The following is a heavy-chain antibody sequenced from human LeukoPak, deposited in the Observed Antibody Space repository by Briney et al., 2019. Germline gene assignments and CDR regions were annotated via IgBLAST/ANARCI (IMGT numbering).Heavy chain of an antibody. CDR3: ARRYCSSTSCYAFDI. J-gene: IGHJ3*02. CDR2: IYPGDSDT. V-gene: IGHV5-51*01. Sequence: GDSLKISCKGSGYSFTSYWIGWVRQMPGKGLERMGIIYPGDSDTRYSPSFQGQVAISADKSISTAYLQWSSLKASDTAMYYCARRYCSSTSCYAFDIWGQGTMVTVSS. D-gene: IGHD2-2*01. CDR1: GYSFTSYW.